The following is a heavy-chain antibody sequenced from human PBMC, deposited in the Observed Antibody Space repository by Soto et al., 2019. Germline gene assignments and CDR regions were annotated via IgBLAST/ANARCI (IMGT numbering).Heavy chain of an antibody. Sequence: PSETLSLTCTVSGDSISSGTYYWAWIRQSPGEGMERIGSIYYSGRTYYTPSLKSRVTISVDTSKNEFYLKLSSVTAADTALFYCARGGKFEQQLTYYFDYWGQGTQVTVSS. J-gene: IGHJ4*02. V-gene: IGHV4-39*01. CDR1: GDSISSGTYY. CDR2: IYYSGRT. CDR3: ARGGKFEQQLTYYFDY. D-gene: IGHD1-1*01.